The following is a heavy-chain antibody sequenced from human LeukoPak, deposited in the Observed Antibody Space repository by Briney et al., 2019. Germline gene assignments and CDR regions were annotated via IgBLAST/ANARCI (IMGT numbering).Heavy chain of an antibody. Sequence: SETLSLTCTVSGGSISSYCWSWIRQPAGKGLEWIGRIYTSGSTNYNPSLKSRVTMSVDTSKNQFSLKLSSVTAADTAVYYCARDSLVKGIADRYYYYGMDVWGQGTTVTVSS. V-gene: IGHV4-4*07. CDR2: IYTSGST. CDR3: ARDSLVKGIADRYYYYGMDV. CDR1: GGSISSYC. D-gene: IGHD6-13*01. J-gene: IGHJ6*02.